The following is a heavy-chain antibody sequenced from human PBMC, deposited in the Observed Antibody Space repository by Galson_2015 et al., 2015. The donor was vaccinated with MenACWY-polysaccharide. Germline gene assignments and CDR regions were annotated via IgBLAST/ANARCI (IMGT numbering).Heavy chain of an antibody. CDR3: ARALRGGGTFDY. CDR2: ISAYNGNT. CDR1: GYTFTSYG. J-gene: IGHJ4*02. D-gene: IGHD1/OR15-1a*01. Sequence: SVKVSCKASGYTFTSYGISWVRQAPGQGLEWVGWISAYNGNTNYAQKLQGRVTMTTDTSTSTAYMELRSLRSDDTAVYYCARALRGGGTFDYWGQGTLVTVSS. V-gene: IGHV1-18*01.